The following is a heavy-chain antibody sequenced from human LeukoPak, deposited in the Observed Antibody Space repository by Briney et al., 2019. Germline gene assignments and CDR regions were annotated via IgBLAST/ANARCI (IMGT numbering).Heavy chain of an antibody. J-gene: IGHJ3*02. CDR3: VRNTLGHYDAFDI. D-gene: IGHD1/OR15-1a*01. Sequence: PSETLSLTCTVSGGSISGYYWSWIRQPPGKGLEGMGYIYYSGSINYNSSLKSRVAISVDTSRNQFSLKLSSMTAADTAVYYCVRNTLGHYDAFDIWGQGTMVTVSS. V-gene: IGHV4-59*01. CDR1: GGSISGYY. CDR2: IYYSGSI.